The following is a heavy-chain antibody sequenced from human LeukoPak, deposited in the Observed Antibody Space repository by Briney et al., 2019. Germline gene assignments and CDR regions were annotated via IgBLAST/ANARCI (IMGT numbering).Heavy chain of an antibody. CDR3: ARHPDLDY. CDR1: GGSINSYY. V-gene: IGHV4-59*05. CDR2: INYSGRT. Sequence: SETLSLTCTVSGGSINSYYWSWIRQPPGKGLEWIASINYSGRTYYNPSLKSRVTISVDTSKNQFSLKLTSMTAADTAVYYCARHPDLDYWGQGILVTVSS. J-gene: IGHJ4*02.